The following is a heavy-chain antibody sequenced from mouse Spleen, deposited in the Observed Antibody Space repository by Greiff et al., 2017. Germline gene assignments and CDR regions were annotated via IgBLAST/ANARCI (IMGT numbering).Heavy chain of an antibody. D-gene: IGHD2-4*01. Sequence: VQLKQSVAELVRPGASVKLSCTASGFNIKNTYMHWVKQRPEQGLEWIGRIDPANGNTKYAPKFQGKATITADTSSNTAYLQLSSLTSEDTAIYYCARENYYDYDWAWFAYWGQGTLVTVSA. J-gene: IGHJ3*01. CDR2: IDPANGNT. V-gene: IGHV14-3*01. CDR3: ARENYYDYDWAWFAY. CDR1: GFNIKNTY.